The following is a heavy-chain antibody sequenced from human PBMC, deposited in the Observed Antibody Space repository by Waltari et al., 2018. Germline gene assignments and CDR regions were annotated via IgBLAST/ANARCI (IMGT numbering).Heavy chain of an antibody. Sequence: EVQLVESGGGLVQPGRSLRLSCAASGFTFDDYAMHWVRQAAGKGLEWVSGISGNRGSIGYADSVKGRFTISRDNAKKSLYLQMNSLRPEDTALYFCAKDMAASDYWYFDLWGRGTLVTVSS. D-gene: IGHD6-13*01. CDR2: ISGNRGSI. J-gene: IGHJ2*01. V-gene: IGHV3-9*01. CDR1: GFTFDDYA. CDR3: AKDMAASDYWYFDL.